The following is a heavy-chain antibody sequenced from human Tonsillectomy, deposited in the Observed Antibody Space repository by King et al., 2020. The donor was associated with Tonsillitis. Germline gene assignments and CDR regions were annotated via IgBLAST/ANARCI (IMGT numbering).Heavy chain of an antibody. CDR2: IYPTGST. Sequence: QLQESGPGLVKPSGTLSLTCAVSGGSISSSYWWTWVRQSPGSGLEWIGEIYPTGSTNYNPSLKNRVIISIDKTRNQFLLSVKSVSAADTAVYYCSSAVAGTTSFDPWGQGALVSVSS. CDR1: GGSISSSYW. CDR3: SSAVAGTTSFDP. J-gene: IGHJ5*02. V-gene: IGHV4-4*02. D-gene: IGHD6-19*01.